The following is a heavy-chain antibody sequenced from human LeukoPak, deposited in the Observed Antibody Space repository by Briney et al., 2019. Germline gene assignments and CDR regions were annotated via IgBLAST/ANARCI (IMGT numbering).Heavy chain of an antibody. D-gene: IGHD3-10*01. CDR3: AIQRSGYYGSGSYYGAFDI. V-gene: IGHV4-30-2*01. CDR2: IYHSGST. Sequence: SSETLSLTCAVSGGSISSGGYSWSWIRQPPGKGLEWIGYIYHSGSTYYNPSLKSRVTISVDRSKNQFSLKLSSVTAADTAVYYCAIQRSGYYGSGSYYGAFDIWGQGTMVTVSS. J-gene: IGHJ3*02. CDR1: GGSISSGGYS.